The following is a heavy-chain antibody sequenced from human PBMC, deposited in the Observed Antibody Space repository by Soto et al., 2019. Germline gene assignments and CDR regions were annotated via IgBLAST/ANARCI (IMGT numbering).Heavy chain of an antibody. CDR3: ARDNAEGYNSDY. CDR2: ISSSSSTI. CDR1: GFTFSSYS. J-gene: IGHJ4*02. Sequence: EVQLVESGGGLVQPGGALGLSCAASGFTFSSYSMNWVRKAPGKGLEWVSYISSSSSTIYYADSVKGRFTISRDNAKNSLYLQMNSLRDEDTAVYYCARDNAEGYNSDYWGQGTLVTVSS. V-gene: IGHV3-48*02. D-gene: IGHD1-1*01.